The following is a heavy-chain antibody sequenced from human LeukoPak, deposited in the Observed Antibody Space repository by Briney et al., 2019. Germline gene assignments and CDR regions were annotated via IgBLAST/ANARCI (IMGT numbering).Heavy chain of an antibody. CDR1: GFTVSSNY. Sequence: PGGSLRLSCAASGFTVSSNYMSWVRQAPGKGLEWVSIIYSGGSTYYADSVKGRFTFSRDNSKNTLYLQMNSLRAEDTAVYYCARSTDSSGSTIDYWGQGILVSVSS. D-gene: IGHD3-22*01. CDR3: ARSTDSSGSTIDY. J-gene: IGHJ4*02. V-gene: IGHV3-53*01. CDR2: IYSGGST.